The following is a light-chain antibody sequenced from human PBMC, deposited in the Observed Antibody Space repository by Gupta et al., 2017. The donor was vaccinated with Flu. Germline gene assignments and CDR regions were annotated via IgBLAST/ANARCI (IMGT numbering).Light chain of an antibody. Sequence: GQRVIISCTGSSSNIGARYDVHWYQQLPGTAPKLLIYGNINRPSGVPDRFSGSKSGTPAPLAITGLRAADEADYYCQSFDSSLSGYVFGTGT. J-gene: IGLJ1*01. CDR1: SSNIGARYD. CDR3: QSFDSSLSGYV. V-gene: IGLV1-40*01. CDR2: GNI.